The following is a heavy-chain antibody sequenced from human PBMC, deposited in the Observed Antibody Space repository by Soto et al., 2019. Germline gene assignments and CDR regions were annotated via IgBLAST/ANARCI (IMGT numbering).Heavy chain of an antibody. Sequence: GGSLRLSCAASGFTVSSNYMSWVRQAPGKGLEWVAGIYSGGSTYYADSVKGRFTISRDNSKNTLYLQMNSLRAEDTAVYYCARDLQYSSSLLHYYYYGMDVWGQGTTVTVSS. V-gene: IGHV3-66*01. J-gene: IGHJ6*02. CDR3: ARDLQYSSSLLHYYYYGMDV. CDR2: IYSGGST. D-gene: IGHD6-6*01. CDR1: GFTVSSNY.